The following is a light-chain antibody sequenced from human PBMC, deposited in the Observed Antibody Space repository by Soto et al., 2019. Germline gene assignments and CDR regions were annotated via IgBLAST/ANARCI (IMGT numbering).Light chain of an antibody. Sequence: EVVLTQSPVTLALSPGERATLSCRASQNVDIYVAWYQQKPGQAPRLLIYDASNRATGIPARFSGSGSGTDFTLTIGSLESEDFAVYYCQQRRDWPPLTFGGGTKVEIK. J-gene: IGKJ4*01. CDR1: QNVDIY. CDR2: DAS. V-gene: IGKV3-11*01. CDR3: QQRRDWPPLT.